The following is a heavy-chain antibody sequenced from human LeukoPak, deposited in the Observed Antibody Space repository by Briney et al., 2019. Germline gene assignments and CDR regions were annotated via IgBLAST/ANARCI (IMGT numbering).Heavy chain of an antibody. Sequence: PSETLSLTCTVSGGSISSGGYYWSWIRQPPGKGLEWIGEINHSGSTNYNPSLKSRVTISVDTSKNQFSLKLSSVTAADTAVYYCAGEGSGIAAAGPRGYFDYWGQGTLVTVSS. CDR2: INHSGST. D-gene: IGHD6-13*01. CDR3: AGEGSGIAAAGPRGYFDY. V-gene: IGHV4-61*08. CDR1: GGSISSGGYY. J-gene: IGHJ4*02.